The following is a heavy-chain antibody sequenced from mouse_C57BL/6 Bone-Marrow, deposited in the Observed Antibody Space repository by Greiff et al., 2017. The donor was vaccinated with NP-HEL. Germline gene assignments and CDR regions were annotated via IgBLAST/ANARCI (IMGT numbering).Heavy chain of an antibody. CDR1: GYSITNGNHW. J-gene: IGHJ1*03. CDR2: ISSSGST. V-gene: IGHV3-4*01. CDR3: ARSYYDYNWYFDV. D-gene: IGHD2-4*01. Sequence: EVKLMESGPALVKPSQTVSLTCTVTGYSITNGNHWWNWLRQVSGSKLEWIGYISSSGSTDSNPSLKSRISITRDTSTNQLFLQLNTVTTEDIATYNCARSYYDYNWYFDVWGTGTTVTVSS.